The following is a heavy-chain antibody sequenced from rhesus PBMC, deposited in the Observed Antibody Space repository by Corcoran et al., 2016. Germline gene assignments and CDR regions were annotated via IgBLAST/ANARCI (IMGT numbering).Heavy chain of an antibody. Sequence: QVQLQESGPGVVKPSETLSLTCAVSGYSISSGYDWRWIRQPPGKGLEWIGYIYGSSPSTNYNPSLKSRVTISKDTSKNQFSSKLSSVTAADTAVYYCARSIAAAVFDYWGQGVLVTVSS. CDR3: ARSIAAAVFDY. D-gene: IGHD6-25*01. V-gene: IGHV4-127*01. CDR1: GYSISSGYD. CDR2: IYGSSPST. J-gene: IGHJ4*01.